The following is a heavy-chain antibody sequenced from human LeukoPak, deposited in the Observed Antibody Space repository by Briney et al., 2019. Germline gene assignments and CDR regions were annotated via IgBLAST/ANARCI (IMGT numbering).Heavy chain of an antibody. Sequence: PGGSLRLSCAASGFTFSTYSMNWVRQAPGKGLAWVSSISSSSRYIYYADSVKGRFTISRDNAKNSLYLQMNSLRAEDTAVYYCARGGDYEFDIWGQGTMVTVSS. D-gene: IGHD3-16*01. J-gene: IGHJ3*02. CDR2: ISSSSRYI. CDR1: GFTFSTYS. CDR3: ARGGDYEFDI. V-gene: IGHV3-21*01.